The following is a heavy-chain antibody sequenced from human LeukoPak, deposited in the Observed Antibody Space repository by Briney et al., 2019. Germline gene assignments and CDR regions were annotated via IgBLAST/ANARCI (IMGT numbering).Heavy chain of an antibody. Sequence: PGGSLRLSCAASGYTFGDYGMCWVHQAPGKGLEWVSGINWNGGSTGYADSVKGRFTISRENAKNSLYLQMNSLRAEDTAFYYCAAQGYCSDGSCSWGQGTLVTVSS. D-gene: IGHD2-15*01. CDR1: GYTFGDYG. CDR2: INWNGGST. V-gene: IGHV3-20*04. J-gene: IGHJ5*02. CDR3: AAQGYCSDGSCS.